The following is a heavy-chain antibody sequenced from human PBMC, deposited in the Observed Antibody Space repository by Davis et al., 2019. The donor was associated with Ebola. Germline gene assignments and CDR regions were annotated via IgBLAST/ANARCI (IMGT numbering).Heavy chain of an antibody. CDR3: AKAPLSTGRVFFDY. D-gene: IGHD1-14*01. J-gene: IGHJ4*02. Sequence: GGSLRLSCAASGFSFEGYAMYWVRQAPGRGLDWVSTINWNGNFIDYADSVKGRFTISRDNSKNTLYLQMNSLRAEDTAVYYCAKAPLSTGRVFFDYWGQGTLVTVSS. V-gene: IGHV3-23*05. CDR2: INWNGNFI. CDR1: GFSFEGYA.